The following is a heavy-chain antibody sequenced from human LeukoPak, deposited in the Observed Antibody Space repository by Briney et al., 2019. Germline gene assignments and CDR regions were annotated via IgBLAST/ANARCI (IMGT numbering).Heavy chain of an antibody. Sequence: GGSLRLSCAASGFTFSSYWMHWVRQAPGKGLVWVSRINSDGSSTSYADSAKGRFTISRDNSKSTLYLQMNSLRAEDTAVYYCAKGHNTVTTAGEYWGQGTLVTVSS. CDR1: GFTFSSYW. D-gene: IGHD4-17*01. J-gene: IGHJ4*02. CDR3: AKGHNTVTTAGEY. V-gene: IGHV3-74*01. CDR2: INSDGSST.